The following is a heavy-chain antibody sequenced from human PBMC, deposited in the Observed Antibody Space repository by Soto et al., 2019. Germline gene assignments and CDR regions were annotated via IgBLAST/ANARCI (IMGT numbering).Heavy chain of an antibody. CDR3: ARGYDSHSSFDI. CDR1: GGSISSSSYY. Sequence: QLQLQESGPGLVKPSETLSLTCTVSGGSISSSSYYWGWIRQPPGKGLEWIGSIYYSGRTYYNPSLKSRVTISVDTSKNQFSLKLSSVAAADTAAYYCARGYDSHSSFDIWGQGTMVTVSS. D-gene: IGHD3-3*01. J-gene: IGHJ3*02. CDR2: IYYSGRT. V-gene: IGHV4-39*01.